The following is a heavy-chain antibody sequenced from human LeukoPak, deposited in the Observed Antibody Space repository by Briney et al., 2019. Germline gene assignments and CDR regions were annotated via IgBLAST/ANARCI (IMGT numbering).Heavy chain of an antibody. D-gene: IGHD6-13*01. Sequence: PGGSLRLSCAASGFTFSSYGMSWVRQAPGKGLEWVSAISGSGGSTYYADSVKGRFTISRDNSKNTLYLQMNSLRAEDTAVYYCAKDLGSSSWYNRDDAFDIWGQGTMVTVSS. CDR2: ISGSGGST. J-gene: IGHJ3*02. V-gene: IGHV3-23*01. CDR1: GFTFSSYG. CDR3: AKDLGSSSWYNRDDAFDI.